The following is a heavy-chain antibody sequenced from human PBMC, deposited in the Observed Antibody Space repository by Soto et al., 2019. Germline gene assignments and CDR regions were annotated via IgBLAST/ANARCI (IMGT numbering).Heavy chain of an antibody. D-gene: IGHD3-16*01. CDR1: VGLFSSYA. J-gene: IGHJ4*02. V-gene: IGHV1-69*13. CDR2: IIPVFGTT. CDR3: ARGGSPYVWFNEF. Sequence: SVKVSCKDSVGLFSSYAISWVRQAPGQGLEWMGGIIPVFGTTYYAQKFQGRVTITADESTNTAYMELSSLRSEDTAMYYCARGGSPYVWFNEFWGQGSLVTVSS.